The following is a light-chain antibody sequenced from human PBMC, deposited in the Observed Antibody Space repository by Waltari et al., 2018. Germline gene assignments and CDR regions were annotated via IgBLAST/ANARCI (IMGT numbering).Light chain of an antibody. V-gene: IGKV1-39*01. CDR3: QQYYTTPYT. J-gene: IGKJ2*01. CDR1: QSISTY. Sequence: DIQMTQSPSSLSASLGDRVTITCRASQSISTYLNWFQHKPGQAPKLLIYAASSLQSGVPSRFRGSGSGTDFTLTITSLQAEDVAVYYCQQYYTTPYTFGQGTKLEIK. CDR2: AAS.